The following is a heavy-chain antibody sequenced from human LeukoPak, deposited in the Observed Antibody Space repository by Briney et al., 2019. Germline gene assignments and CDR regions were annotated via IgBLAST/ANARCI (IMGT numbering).Heavy chain of an antibody. J-gene: IGHJ3*02. D-gene: IGHD3-9*01. CDR3: ARENNILTGYNNDAFDI. Sequence: ASVKVSCKASGYIFTSYGISWVRQAPGQGLEWMGWISAYNGNTNYAQKLQGRVTMTTDTSSSTAYMELRSLRSDDTAVYYCARENNILTGYNNDAFDIWGQGTMVTVSS. V-gene: IGHV1-18*01. CDR2: ISAYNGNT. CDR1: GYIFTSYG.